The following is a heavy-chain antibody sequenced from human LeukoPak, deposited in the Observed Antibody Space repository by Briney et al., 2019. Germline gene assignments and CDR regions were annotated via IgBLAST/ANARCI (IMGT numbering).Heavy chain of an antibody. CDR2: ISSDGSRK. J-gene: IGHJ3*02. D-gene: IGHD1-1*01. CDR3: AKYAYNWNAPDGFDM. CDR1: RFSFSDYV. Sequence: PGGSLRLSCRASRFSFSDYVMHWVRQAPGKGLECVAVISSDGSRKHYGDSVKGRFTISRDNSESTLFLQMNSLRTDDTSVYFCAKYAYNWNAPDGFDMWGQGTMVIVSS. V-gene: IGHV3-30*18.